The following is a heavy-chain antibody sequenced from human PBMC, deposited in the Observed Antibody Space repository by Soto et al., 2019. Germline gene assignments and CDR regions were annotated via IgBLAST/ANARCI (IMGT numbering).Heavy chain of an antibody. V-gene: IGHV1-69*13. D-gene: IGHD6-13*01. Sequence: GASVKVSCKASGGTFSSYAISWVRQAPGQGLERMGGIIPIFGTANYAQKFQGRVTITADESTSTAYMELSSLRSEDTAVYYCARDPGKSNSSSSPNDWFDPWGQGTLVTVSS. J-gene: IGHJ5*02. CDR1: GGTFSSYA. CDR3: ARDPGKSNSSSSPNDWFDP. CDR2: IIPIFGTA.